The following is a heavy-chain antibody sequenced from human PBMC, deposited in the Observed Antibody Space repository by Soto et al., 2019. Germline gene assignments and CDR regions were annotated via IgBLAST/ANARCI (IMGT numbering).Heavy chain of an antibody. CDR3: AGDPVAASGTAFDI. D-gene: IGHD6-13*01. Sequence: QMQLQESGPGLVKPSGTLSLTCAVSGGAISSSHWWSWVRQPPGKALEWIAEIYHNENTNYNPSLRSRVTVSVDKSKNQFSLNLISVTAADTAMYYCAGDPVAASGTAFDIWGQGTMVTVSS. CDR1: GGAISSSHW. J-gene: IGHJ3*02. CDR2: IYHNENT. V-gene: IGHV4-4*02.